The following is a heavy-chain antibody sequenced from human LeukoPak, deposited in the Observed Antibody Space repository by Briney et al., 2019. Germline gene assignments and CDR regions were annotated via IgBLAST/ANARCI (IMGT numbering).Heavy chain of an antibody. V-gene: IGHV3-30-3*01. CDR3: ARSRAYSYGLGVFDY. CDR2: ISYDGSNK. D-gene: IGHD5-18*01. J-gene: IGHJ4*02. CDR1: GFTFSSYA. Sequence: GRSLRLSCAAYGFTFSSYAMHWDRQAPGKGLEWVAVISYDGSNKYYADSVKGRFTISRDNSKNTLYLQMNSLRAEDTAVYYCARSRAYSYGLGVFDYWGQGTLVTASS.